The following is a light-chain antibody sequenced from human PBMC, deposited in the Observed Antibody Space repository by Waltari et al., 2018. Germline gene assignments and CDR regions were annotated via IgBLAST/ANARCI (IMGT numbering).Light chain of an antibody. J-gene: IGKJ1*01. CDR3: QQYNDNSTWT. V-gene: IGKV1-5*03. Sequence: WRASQSINNWLAWYQQKPGKAPKLLIYKTSTLESGVPSSFSGSGYGTEFTLTISSLQPDDFATYYCQQYNDNSTWTFGQGTKVEVK. CDR2: KTS. CDR1: QSINNW.